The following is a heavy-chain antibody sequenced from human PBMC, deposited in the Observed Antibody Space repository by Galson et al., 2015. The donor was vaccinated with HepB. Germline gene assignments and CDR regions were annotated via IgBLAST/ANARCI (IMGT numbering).Heavy chain of an antibody. Sequence: SVKVSCKASGGTFSSYAISWVRQAPGQGLEWMGGIIPIFGTANYAQKFQGRVTITADKSTSTAYMELSSLRSEDTAVYYCASPLRRDTAMVTDYYYGMDVWCQGTTVTVSS. CDR2: IIPIFGTA. V-gene: IGHV1-69*06. J-gene: IGHJ6*02. CDR1: GGTFSSYA. CDR3: ASPLRRDTAMVTDYYYGMDV. D-gene: IGHD5-18*01.